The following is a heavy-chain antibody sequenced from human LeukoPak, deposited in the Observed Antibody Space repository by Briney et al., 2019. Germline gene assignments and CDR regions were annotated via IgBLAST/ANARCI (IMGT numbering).Heavy chain of an antibody. V-gene: IGHV4-39*01. CDR3: ASAGRFLEWLSTDYFDY. Sequence: SVTLSLTCTVSGGSISSSSYYWGWIRQPPGKGLEWIGSIYYSGSTYYNPSLKRRVTISVDTSKNQFSLKLSSVTAADTAVYYCASAGRFLEWLSTDYFDYWGQGTLVTVSS. CDR1: GGSISSSSYY. J-gene: IGHJ4*02. CDR2: IYYSGST. D-gene: IGHD3-3*01.